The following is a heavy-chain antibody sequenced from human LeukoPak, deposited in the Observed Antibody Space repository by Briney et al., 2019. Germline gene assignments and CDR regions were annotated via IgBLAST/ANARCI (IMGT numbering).Heavy chain of an antibody. Sequence: PGGSLRLSCRAPGVNLSDYWIHCVRQAPGEGLLWVSRINRDGRRAGYADFVKGRSTISRDNSKNTLSMQLDSLTVEDTGVYYCVRQKRGFGGPYSYFDYWGQGLLVTVSS. V-gene: IGHV3-74*01. J-gene: IGHJ4*02. CDR3: VRQKRGFGGPYSYFDY. CDR2: INRDGRRA. D-gene: IGHD3-16*01. CDR1: GVNLSDYW.